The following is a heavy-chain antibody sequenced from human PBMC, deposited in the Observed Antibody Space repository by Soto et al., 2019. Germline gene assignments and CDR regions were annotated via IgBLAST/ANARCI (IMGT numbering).Heavy chain of an antibody. Sequence: QVQLQESGPGLVKPSQTLSLTCTVSGGSISSGDYFWSWIRRSPGKGLEWIGYISSIGSTYYNPSLKSRVSVSRDTSKNQFSLKLSSVTTTDTAVYYCARGLVIRPYYYHGMDVWGQVTTVTVSS. CDR1: GGSISSGDYF. D-gene: IGHD3-9*01. J-gene: IGHJ6*02. CDR3: ARGLVIRPYYYHGMDV. CDR2: ISSIGST. V-gene: IGHV4-30-4*01.